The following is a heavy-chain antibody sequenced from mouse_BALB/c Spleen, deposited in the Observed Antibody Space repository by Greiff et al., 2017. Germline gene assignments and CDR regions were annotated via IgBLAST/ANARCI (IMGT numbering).Heavy chain of an antibody. D-gene: IGHD2-14*01. CDR2: INPSSGYT. CDR3: ARPRGNYAMDY. CDR1: GYTFTSYT. V-gene: IGHV1-4*01. J-gene: IGHJ4*01. Sequence: VKLMESGAELARPGASVKMSCKASGYTFTSYTMHWVKQRPGQGLEWIGYINPSSGYTNYNQKFKDKATLTADKSSSTAYMQLSSLTSEDSAVYYCARPRGNYAMDYWGQGTSVTVSS.